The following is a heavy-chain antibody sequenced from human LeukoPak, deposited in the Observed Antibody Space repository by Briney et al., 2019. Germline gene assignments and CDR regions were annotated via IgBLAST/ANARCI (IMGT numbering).Heavy chain of an antibody. V-gene: IGHV2-5*01. J-gene: IGHJ4*02. CDR3: AHRRNYDILTVSFDY. CDR1: GFSLSTTGMG. D-gene: IGHD3-9*01. CDR2: IFWTDDQ. Sequence: SGPTLVKPTETLTLTCTFSGFSLSTTGMGVGWIRQPPGKALEWLALIFWTDDQRYSPSLRSRLTIPKDTSKNQVVLTMTNMDPVDTATYFCAHRRNYDILTVSFDYWGQGTLVTVSS.